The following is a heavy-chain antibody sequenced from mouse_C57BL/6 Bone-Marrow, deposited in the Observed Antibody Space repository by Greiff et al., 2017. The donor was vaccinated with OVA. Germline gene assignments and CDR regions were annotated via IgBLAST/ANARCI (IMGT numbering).Heavy chain of an antibody. J-gene: IGHJ2*01. V-gene: IGHV1-82*01. Sequence: QVQLQQSGPELVKPGASVKISCKASGYAFSSSWMNWVKQRPGKGLEWIGRIYPGDGDTNYNGKFKGKATLTADKSSSTAYMQLSSLTSEDSAVYYCARGGYDWDGVYWGQGTTLTVSS. CDR2: IYPGDGDT. CDR3: ARGGYDWDGVY. D-gene: IGHD2-14*01. CDR1: GYAFSSSW.